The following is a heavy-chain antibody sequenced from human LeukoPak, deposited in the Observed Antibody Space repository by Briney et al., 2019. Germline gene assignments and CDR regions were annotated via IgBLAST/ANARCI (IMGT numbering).Heavy chain of an antibody. CDR1: GGTFSSYA. Sequence: RASVKVSCKASGGTFSSYAISWVRQAPGQGLEWMGGIIPIFGTANYAQKFQGRVTITTDESTSTAYMELSSLRSEDTAVYYCARGKFFYFDYWGQGTLVTVSS. CDR2: IIPIFGTA. V-gene: IGHV1-69*05. J-gene: IGHJ4*02. CDR3: ARGKFFYFDY.